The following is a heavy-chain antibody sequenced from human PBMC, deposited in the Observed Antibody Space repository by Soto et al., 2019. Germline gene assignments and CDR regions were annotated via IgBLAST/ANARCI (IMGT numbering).Heavy chain of an antibody. CDR3: CGAMVQSEYFQH. V-gene: IGHV3-33*01. Sequence: QYGGSLRLSCAASGFTFSSYGMHWVRQAPGKGLEWVAVIWYDGSNKCYADSVKGRFTISRDNSKNTLYLQMNSLRAEDTAVYYCCGAMVQSEYFQHWGQGTLVTVSS. CDR2: IWYDGSNK. D-gene: IGHD5-18*01. CDR1: GFTFSSYG. J-gene: IGHJ1*01.